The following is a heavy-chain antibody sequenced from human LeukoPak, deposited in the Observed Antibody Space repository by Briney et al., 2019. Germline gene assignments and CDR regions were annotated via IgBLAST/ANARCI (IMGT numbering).Heavy chain of an antibody. CDR3: ARMYSSGWHRYGEYFDY. V-gene: IGHV4-39*07. D-gene: IGHD6-19*01. J-gene: IGHJ4*02. CDR2: IYYSGST. CDR1: GGSISSSSYY. Sequence: PSETLSLTCTVSGGSISSSSYYWGWIRQPPGKGLEWIGSIYYSGSTYYNPSLKSRVTISVDTSKNQFSLKLSSVTAADTAVYYCARMYSSGWHRYGEYFDYWGQGTLVTVSS.